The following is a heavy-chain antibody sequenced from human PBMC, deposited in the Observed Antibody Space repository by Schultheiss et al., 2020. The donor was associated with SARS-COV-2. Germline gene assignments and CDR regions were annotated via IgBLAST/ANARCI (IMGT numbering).Heavy chain of an antibody. Sequence: SETLSLTCTVSGGSISSYYWNWIRQPPGKGLEWIGYIYYSGSTNYNPSLKSRVTMSVDTSKNQFSLKLSSVTAADTAVYYCAREFNYYGSGSYVGFDYWGQGTLVTVSS. D-gene: IGHD3-10*01. V-gene: IGHV4-59*01. CDR2: IYYSGST. J-gene: IGHJ4*02. CDR1: GGSISSYY. CDR3: AREFNYYGSGSYVGFDY.